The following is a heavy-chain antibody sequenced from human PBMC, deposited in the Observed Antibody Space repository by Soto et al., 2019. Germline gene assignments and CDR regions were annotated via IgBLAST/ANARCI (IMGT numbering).Heavy chain of an antibody. CDR1: DGSISTYF. D-gene: IGHD3-10*01. CDR3: ARHGVPLVRDTPFDY. CDR2: IFYSGST. Sequence: SETLSLTCTVSDGSISTYFWSWIRQPPGKGLEWIGDIFYSGSTFYNPSLKSRVTISVDTSKNQFSLKLNSVTAADTAVYYCARHGVPLVRDTPFDYWSQGTLVTVSS. J-gene: IGHJ4*01. V-gene: IGHV4-59*08.